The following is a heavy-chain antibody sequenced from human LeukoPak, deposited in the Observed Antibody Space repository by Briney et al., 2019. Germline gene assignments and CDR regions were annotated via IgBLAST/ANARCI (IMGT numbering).Heavy chain of an antibody. Sequence: GGSLRLSCAASGFTFSSYGMHWVRQAPGEGLEWVAVISYDGSNKYYADSVKGRFTISRDNSKNTLYLQMNSLRAEDTAVYYCAKDRVGATLYFDYWGQGTLVTVSS. V-gene: IGHV3-30*18. CDR2: ISYDGSNK. CDR3: AKDRVGATLYFDY. D-gene: IGHD1-26*01. J-gene: IGHJ4*02. CDR1: GFTFSSYG.